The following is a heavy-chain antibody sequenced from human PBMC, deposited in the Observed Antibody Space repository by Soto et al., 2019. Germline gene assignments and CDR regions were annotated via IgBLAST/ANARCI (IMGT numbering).Heavy chain of an antibody. D-gene: IGHD3-3*01. V-gene: IGHV1-2*02. CDR2: INPATGAA. Sequence: QLHLVQSGAVVKKPGASVTVSCSASGYPVTAYYMHWVRQAPGRGLEWMGGINPATGAAKYTQTFQGRVTMTRDTSKSTVFMELSVMTSEDTAVFYGARGGGVGVAGSAAFDMWGQGTLVTVSS. J-gene: IGHJ3*02. CDR1: GYPVTAYY. CDR3: ARGGGVGVAGSAAFDM.